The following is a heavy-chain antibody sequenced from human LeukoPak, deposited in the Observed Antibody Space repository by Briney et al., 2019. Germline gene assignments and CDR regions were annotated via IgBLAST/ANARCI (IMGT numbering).Heavy chain of an antibody. CDR3: ARRLDS. CDR2: ISSSSSTI. CDR1: GFTFSSYS. Sequence: GGSLRLSCAASGFTFSSYSMNWVRQAPGKGLEWVSYISSSSSTIYYADSVKGRFTISRDNARNELYLHMNSLRAEDTAVYYCARRLDSWGQGTLVTVSS. J-gene: IGHJ4*02. V-gene: IGHV3-48*01.